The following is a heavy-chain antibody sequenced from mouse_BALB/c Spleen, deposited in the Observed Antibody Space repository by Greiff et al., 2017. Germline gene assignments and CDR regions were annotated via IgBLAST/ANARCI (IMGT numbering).Heavy chain of an antibody. D-gene: IGHD2-2*01. J-gene: IGHJ3*01. CDR1: GYSITSGYS. V-gene: IGHV3-1*02. Sequence: VQLKQSGPDLVKPSQSLSLTCTVTGYSITSGYSWHWIRQFPGNKLEWMGYIHYSGSTNYNPSLNSRISITRDTSKNQFFLQLNSVTTEDTATYYCARIYYGYDGFAYGGQGTLVTVSA. CDR2: IHYSGST. CDR3: ARIYYGYDGFAY.